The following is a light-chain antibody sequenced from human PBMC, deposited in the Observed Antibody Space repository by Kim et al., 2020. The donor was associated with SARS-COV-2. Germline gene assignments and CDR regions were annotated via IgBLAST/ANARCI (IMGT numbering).Light chain of an antibody. V-gene: IGLV3-19*01. J-gene: IGLJ2*01. CDR1: SLRSYY. CDR3: SSRDSNGYVL. CDR2: GKN. Sequence: SSELTQDPAVSVALGQTVRITCQGDSLRSYYASWYQQKPGQAPIVVISGKNNRPSGIPDRFSGSSSGNTASLTITGAQEEDEADYCCSSRDSNGYVLFGGGTQLTVL.